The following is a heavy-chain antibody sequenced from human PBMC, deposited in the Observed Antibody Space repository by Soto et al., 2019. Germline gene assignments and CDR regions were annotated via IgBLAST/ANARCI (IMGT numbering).Heavy chain of an antibody. J-gene: IGHJ6*02. D-gene: IGHD6-19*01. Sequence: EVQLLESGGGLVQPGGSLRLSCAPSGFTFSSHAMSWVRQAPGKGLEWVSGISDSGGDTYYADSVKGRFTISRDYSKNTLYLQMNSLRDEDTDVYYCVRDWAGEKCPCMDVWGQGTTVTVSS. CDR3: VRDWAGEKCPCMDV. CDR2: ISDSGGDT. CDR1: GFTFSSHA. V-gene: IGHV3-23*01.